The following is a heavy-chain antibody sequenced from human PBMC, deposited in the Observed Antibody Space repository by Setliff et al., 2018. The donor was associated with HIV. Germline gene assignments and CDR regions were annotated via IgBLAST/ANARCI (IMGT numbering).Heavy chain of an antibody. CDR1: GFTFSSYW. CDR2: IKQDGSEK. J-gene: IGHJ6*03. V-gene: IGHV3-7*01. CDR3: ARTITMIQWGYYYYYMDV. D-gene: IGHD3-22*01. Sequence: SLRLSCAASGFTFSSYWMSWVRQAPGKGLEWVANIKQDGSEKYYVDSVKGRFTISRDNAKNSMSLQMDSLRAEDTAVYYCARTITMIQWGYYYYYMDVWGKGATVTVSS.